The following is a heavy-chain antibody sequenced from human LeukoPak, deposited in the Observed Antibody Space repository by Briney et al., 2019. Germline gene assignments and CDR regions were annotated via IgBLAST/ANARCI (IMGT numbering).Heavy chain of an antibody. D-gene: IGHD2-2*01. CDR1: GGSISSSSYY. CDR2: IYYSGST. V-gene: IGHV4-39*01. CDR3: ARHRGIVVVPAANGDNWFDP. Sequence: PSETLSLTCTVSGGSISSSSYYWGWIRQPPGKGLEWIGSIYYSGSTYYNPSLKSRVTIFVDTSKNQFSLKLSSVTAADTAVYYCARHRGIVVVPAANGDNWFDPWGQGTLVTVSS. J-gene: IGHJ5*02.